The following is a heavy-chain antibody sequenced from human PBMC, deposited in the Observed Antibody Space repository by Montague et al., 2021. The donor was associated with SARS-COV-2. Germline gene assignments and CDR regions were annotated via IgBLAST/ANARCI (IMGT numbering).Heavy chain of an antibody. Sequence: PALVKPTQTLTLTCTFSGFSLSTSGMCVSWIRQPLGKALEWLARIDWDDDKYYSTSLKTRLTISKDTSKNQVVLTMTNMDPVDTATYYCARDHYDILTGYYNWFDPWGQGTLVTVSS. D-gene: IGHD3-9*01. J-gene: IGHJ5*02. V-gene: IGHV2-70*11. CDR1: GFSLSTSGMC. CDR2: IDWDDDK. CDR3: ARDHYDILTGYYNWFDP.